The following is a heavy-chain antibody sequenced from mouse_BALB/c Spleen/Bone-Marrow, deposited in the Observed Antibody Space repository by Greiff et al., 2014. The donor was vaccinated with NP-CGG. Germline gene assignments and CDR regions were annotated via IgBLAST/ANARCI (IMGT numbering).Heavy chain of an antibody. CDR3: ARPATYYGNFYWYFDV. CDR2: INPYNDGT. J-gene: IGHJ1*01. Sequence: LVESGPELVKPRASVKMSCKASGYTFTSYIMHWVKQKPGQGLEWIGYINPYNDGTKYNEKFKGKATLTSDKSSSTAYMELSSLTSEDSAVYYCARPATYYGNFYWYFDVWGAGTTVTVSS. D-gene: IGHD2-10*01. CDR1: GYTFTSYI. V-gene: IGHV1-14*01.